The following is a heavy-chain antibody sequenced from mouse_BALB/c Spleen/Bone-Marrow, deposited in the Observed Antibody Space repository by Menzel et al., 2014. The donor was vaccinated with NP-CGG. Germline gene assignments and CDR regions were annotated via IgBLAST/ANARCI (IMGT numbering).Heavy chain of an antibody. CDR3: ARDYLYYFDY. V-gene: IGHV7-3*02. Sequence: VKLQESGGGLVQPGGFLRLSCATSGFTFTDHYMSWVRQPPGKALEWLGFIRNKANGYTTEYSASVRGRFTISRDNSQSIVYLQMNTLRAEDSATYYCARDYLYYFDYWGQGTTLTVSS. CDR1: GFTFTDHY. D-gene: IGHD2-1*01. CDR2: IRNKANGYTT. J-gene: IGHJ2*01.